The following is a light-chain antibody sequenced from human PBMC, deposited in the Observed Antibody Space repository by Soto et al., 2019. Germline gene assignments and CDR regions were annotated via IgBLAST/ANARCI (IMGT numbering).Light chain of an antibody. CDR2: GAS. CDR1: QSVFNNN. J-gene: IGKJ2*01. Sequence: EIVLTQSPGTLSLSPGERATLSCRASQSVFNNNLAWYQQKPGQAPRLLMFGASSRATGIPDRFSGSGSGTDFTLTISRLXXXXXXXYHCQQYGGSPRTFGQGTKLEIK. CDR3: QQYGGSPRT. V-gene: IGKV3-20*01.